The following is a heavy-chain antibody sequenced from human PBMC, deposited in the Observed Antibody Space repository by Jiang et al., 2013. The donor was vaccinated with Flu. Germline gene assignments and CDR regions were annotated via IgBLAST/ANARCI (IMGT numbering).Heavy chain of an antibody. CDR3: VRTISRGLDY. Sequence: AISGDTVSSNSAAWNWIRQSPSRGLEWLGRTYYRTKWYNDYAISVKSRITFTSDTSKNHLFLQLNSVTPEDTAVYYCVRTISRGLDYWGQGILVTVSS. J-gene: IGHJ4*02. D-gene: IGHD3-16*01. V-gene: IGHV6-1*01. CDR1: GDTVSSNSAA. CDR2: TYYRTKWYN.